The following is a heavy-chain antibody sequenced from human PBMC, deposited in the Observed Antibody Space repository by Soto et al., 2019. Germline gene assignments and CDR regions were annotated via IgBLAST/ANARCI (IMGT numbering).Heavy chain of an antibody. V-gene: IGHV1-18*01. CDR1: GYTFTSYG. J-gene: IGHJ5*02. CDR2: ISTNNGNT. CDR3: ARAGDFWTRINWFDP. Sequence: QVQLVQSGAEVKKPGASVRVSCEASGYTFTSYGLSWVRQTPGQGLEWMGWISTNNGNTNYAQKLQGRVTMTTDTSTNTAYMELRSLRSDDTAVYYWARAGDFWTRINWFDPWGQGTLVTVSS. D-gene: IGHD3-3*01.